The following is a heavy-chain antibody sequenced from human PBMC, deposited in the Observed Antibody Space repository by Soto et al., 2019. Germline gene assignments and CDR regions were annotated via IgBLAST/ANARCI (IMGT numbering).Heavy chain of an antibody. V-gene: IGHV3-66*01. CDR3: AREEGSSGWSNWFDP. CDR2: IYSGGST. J-gene: IGHJ5*02. CDR1: GFTVSSNY. Sequence: GGSLRLSSAASGFTVSSNYMSWVRQAPGKGLEWVSVIYSGGSTYYADSVKGRFTISRDNSKNTLYLQMNSLRAEDTAVYYCAREEGSSGWSNWFDPWGQGTLVTVSS. D-gene: IGHD6-19*01.